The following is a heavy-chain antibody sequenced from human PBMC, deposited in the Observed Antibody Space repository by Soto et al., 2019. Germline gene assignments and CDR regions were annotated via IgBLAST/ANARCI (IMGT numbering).Heavy chain of an antibody. J-gene: IGHJ3*02. CDR3: AKDDSGGWYGPGAFDI. CDR2: ISSSSSYI. CDR1: GFTFSSYS. Sequence: GGSLRLSCAASGFTFSSYSMNWVRQAPGKGLEWVSSISSSSSYIYYADSVKGRFTISRDNAKNSLYLQMNSLRAEDTAVYYCAKDDSGGWYGPGAFDIWGQGTMVTVSS. V-gene: IGHV3-21*01. D-gene: IGHD6-19*01.